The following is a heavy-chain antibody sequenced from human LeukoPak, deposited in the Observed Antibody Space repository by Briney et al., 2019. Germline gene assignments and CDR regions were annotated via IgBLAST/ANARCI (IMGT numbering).Heavy chain of an antibody. CDR2: ISYDGSNK. Sequence: GGSLRLSCAASAFTFSSYAMHWVRQAPGKGLEWVAVISYDGSNKYYADSVKGRFTISRDNSKNTLYLQMNSLRAEDTAVYYCARDRCNGGTCYLSVLDYWGQGTLVTVSS. D-gene: IGHD2-15*01. CDR1: AFTFSSYA. CDR3: ARDRCNGGTCYLSVLDY. J-gene: IGHJ4*02. V-gene: IGHV3-30-3*01.